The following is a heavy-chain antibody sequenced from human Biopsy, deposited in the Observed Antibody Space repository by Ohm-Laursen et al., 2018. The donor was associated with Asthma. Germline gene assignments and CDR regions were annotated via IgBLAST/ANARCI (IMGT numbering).Heavy chain of an antibody. CDR2: HDHEEGGT. CDR3: ASDFPKDYVRYNFQF. V-gene: IGHV1-24*01. CDR1: GYSFTDLS. Sequence: ASVKVSCKISGYSFTDLSMHWVRQAPGQGLEWMGGHDHEEGGTVNARRFQGRVTMTEDTSTDTAHMELSSLSSDDTAVYYCASDFPKDYVRYNFQFWGQGTLVTVSS. D-gene: IGHD4-17*01. J-gene: IGHJ4*02.